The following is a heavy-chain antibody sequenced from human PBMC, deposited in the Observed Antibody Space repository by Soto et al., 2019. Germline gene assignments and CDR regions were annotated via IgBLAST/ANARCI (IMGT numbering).Heavy chain of an antibody. CDR1: GFTFSTYG. CDR2: IWYDGSKI. CDR3: ARPLEQHQLGFGMDV. Sequence: PGGSLRLSCAASGFTFSTYGMHWVRQAPGKGLEWVAVIWYDGSKIYYADSVKGRFTISRDNSKSTLYLQMNSLRAEDTAVYYCARPLEQHQLGFGMDVWGQGSPVTVPS. D-gene: IGHD6-13*01. J-gene: IGHJ6*01. V-gene: IGHV3-33*01.